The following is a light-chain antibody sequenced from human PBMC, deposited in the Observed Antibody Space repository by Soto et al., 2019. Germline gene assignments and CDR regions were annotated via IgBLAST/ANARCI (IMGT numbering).Light chain of an antibody. J-gene: IGLJ2*01. Sequence: QSALTQPASVSGSPGQSITISCTGTSSDVGGYNYVSWYQQHPGKAPKLMIYDVSHRPSGVSNRFSGSKSGNTASLTISGVQAEDEAYYYCSSYTSSSALTFGGGTKLTVL. CDR3: SSYTSSSALT. CDR2: DVS. CDR1: SSDVGGYNY. V-gene: IGLV2-14*01.